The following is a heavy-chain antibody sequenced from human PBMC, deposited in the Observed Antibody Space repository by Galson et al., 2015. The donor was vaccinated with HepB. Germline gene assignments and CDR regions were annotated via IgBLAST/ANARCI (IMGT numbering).Heavy chain of an antibody. V-gene: IGHV3-30-3*01. CDR2: ISYDGSNK. J-gene: IGHJ2*01. CDR3: ASPLGDWNYVHFWYFDL. D-gene: IGHD1-7*01. Sequence: SLRLSCAASGFTFSSYAMHWVRQAPGKGLEWVAVISYDGSNKYYADSVKGRFTISRDNSKNTLYLQMNSLRAEDTAVYYCASPLGDWNYVHFWYFDLWGRGTLVTVSS. CDR1: GFTFSSYA.